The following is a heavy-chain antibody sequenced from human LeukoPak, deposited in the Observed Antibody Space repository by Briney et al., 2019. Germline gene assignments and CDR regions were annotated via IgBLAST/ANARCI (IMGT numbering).Heavy chain of an antibody. D-gene: IGHD3-10*01. Sequence: GSLRLSCAASGLTVSSNYMNWVRQPPGKGLEWIGEINHSGSTNYNPSLKSRVTISVDTSKNQFSLKLSSVIAADTAVYYCARGLNTRYQRAGSGSYSGLVDYWGQGTLVTVSS. CDR3: ARGLNTRYQRAGSGSYSGLVDY. CDR1: GLTVSSNY. CDR2: INHSGST. V-gene: IGHV4-34*01. J-gene: IGHJ4*02.